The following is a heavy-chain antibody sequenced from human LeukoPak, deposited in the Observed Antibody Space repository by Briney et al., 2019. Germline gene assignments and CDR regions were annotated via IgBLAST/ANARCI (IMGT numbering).Heavy chain of an antibody. J-gene: IGHJ4*02. Sequence: PSETLSLTCAVYGGSFSGYYWSWIRQPPGKGLEWIGEINHSGSTNYNPSLKSRVTISVDTSKNQFSLKLSSVTAADTAVYYCAHGYSYGFDYWGQGTLVTVSS. CDR2: INHSGST. V-gene: IGHV4-34*01. D-gene: IGHD5-18*01. CDR1: GGSFSGYY. CDR3: AHGYSYGFDY.